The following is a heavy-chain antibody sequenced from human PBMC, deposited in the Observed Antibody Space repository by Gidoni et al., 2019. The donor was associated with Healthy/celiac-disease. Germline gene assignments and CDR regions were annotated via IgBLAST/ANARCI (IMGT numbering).Heavy chain of an antibody. J-gene: IGHJ4*02. CDR2: IIPIFGTA. D-gene: IGHD3-22*01. CDR1: GGTFSSYA. CDR3: ARIGSGPYYDSSGYYLDY. V-gene: IGHV1-69*01. Sequence: QVQLVQSGAEVKKPGSSVKVSCKASGGTFSSYAISWVRQAPGQGLEWMGGIIPIFGTANYAQKFQGRVTITADESTSTAYMELSSLRSEDTAVYYCARIGSGPYYDSSGYYLDYWGQGTLVTVSS.